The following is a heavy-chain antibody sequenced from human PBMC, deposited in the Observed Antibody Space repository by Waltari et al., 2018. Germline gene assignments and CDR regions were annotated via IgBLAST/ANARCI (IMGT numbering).Heavy chain of an antibody. CDR3: ARAVDVADY. CDR1: GFTFSSSW. J-gene: IGHJ4*02. Sequence: EIQVVVSGGGLFQPGGSLRLSCAASGFTFSSSWMSWVRPAPGKGLEWVANIKQDGSAKFYLDSVKGRFTISRDNAKNTLYLQMNSLRAEDTALYYCARAVDVADYWGQGTLVTVSS. V-gene: IGHV3-7*01. D-gene: IGHD5-12*01. CDR2: IKQDGSAK.